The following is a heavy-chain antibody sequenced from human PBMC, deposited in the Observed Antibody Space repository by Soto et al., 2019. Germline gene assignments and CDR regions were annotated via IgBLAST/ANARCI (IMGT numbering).Heavy chain of an antibody. Sequence: QITLKESGPALVKPTQTLTLTCSFSGFSLSISGVGVGWVRQAPGKALEWLTLFYWDDDRRYNPSLKSRLTFAKDTSRNQVVLTMTNMDPVDTATYYCAHGSSIVGAPAFDYWGQGILVTVSS. D-gene: IGHD1-26*01. CDR1: GFSLSISGVG. CDR3: AHGSSIVGAPAFDY. V-gene: IGHV2-5*02. CDR2: FYWDDDR. J-gene: IGHJ4*02.